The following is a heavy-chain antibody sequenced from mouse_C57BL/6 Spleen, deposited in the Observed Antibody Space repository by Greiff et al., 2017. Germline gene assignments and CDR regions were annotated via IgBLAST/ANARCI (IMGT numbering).Heavy chain of an antibody. J-gene: IGHJ1*03. V-gene: IGHV5-2*01. D-gene: IGHD2-1*01. Sequence: EVKLMESGGGLVQPGESLKLSCESNEYEFPSHDMSWVRKTPEKRLELVAAINSDGGSTYYPDTMERRFIISRDNTKRTLYLQMSSRRSEDTALYYCARQGYGNYAYFDVWGTGTTVTVSS. CDR2: INSDGGST. CDR3: ARQGYGNYAYFDV. CDR1: EYEFPSHD.